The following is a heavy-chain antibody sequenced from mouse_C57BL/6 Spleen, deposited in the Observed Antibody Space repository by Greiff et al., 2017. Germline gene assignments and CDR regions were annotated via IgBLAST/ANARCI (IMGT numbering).Heavy chain of an antibody. CDR2: INPGSGGT. CDR3: ARDYGSSYWFAY. CDR1: GYAFTNYL. D-gene: IGHD1-1*01. J-gene: IGHJ3*01. V-gene: IGHV1-54*01. Sequence: VQLVESGAELVRPGTSVKVSCKASGYAFTNYLIEWVKQRPGQGLEWIGVINPGSGGTNYNEKFKGKATLTADKSSSTAYMQISSLTSEDSAVYCCARDYGSSYWFAYWGQGTLVTVSA.